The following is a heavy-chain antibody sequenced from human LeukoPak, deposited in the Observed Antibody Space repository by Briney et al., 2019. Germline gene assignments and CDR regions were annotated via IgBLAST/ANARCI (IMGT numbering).Heavy chain of an antibody. V-gene: IGHV1-58*01. CDR2: IVVDSGRT. J-gene: IGHJ5*02. D-gene: IGHD4-11*01. Sequence: SVKVSCKASGFNFHLAAVQWVRQARGQGLEWIGWIVVDSGRTDYAQRFQERVTITRDVSTSTAYMKLRSLTSEDTAVYYCATDLTTVTTMWFDPWGQGTLVTVSS. CDR3: ATDLTTVTTMWFDP. CDR1: GFNFHLAA.